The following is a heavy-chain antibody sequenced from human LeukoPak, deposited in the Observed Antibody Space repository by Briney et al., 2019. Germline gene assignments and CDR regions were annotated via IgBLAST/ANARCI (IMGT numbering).Heavy chain of an antibody. V-gene: IGHV1-2*02. CDR2: INPNSGDT. Sequence: ASVKVSCKASGYTFTDYYIHWVRQAPGQGLEWMGWINPNSGDTNYAQKFQGRVTMTRDTSISTAYMELSRLRSDDTAVYYCARPYYDILTGYSHFDYWGQGTLVTVSS. CDR1: GYTFTDYY. CDR3: ARPYYDILTGYSHFDY. J-gene: IGHJ4*02. D-gene: IGHD3-9*01.